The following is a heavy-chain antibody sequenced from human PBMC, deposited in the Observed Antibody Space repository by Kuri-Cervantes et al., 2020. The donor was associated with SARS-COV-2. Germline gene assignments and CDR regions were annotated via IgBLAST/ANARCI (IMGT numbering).Heavy chain of an antibody. D-gene: IGHD6-19*01. CDR2: ISGSGGST. Sequence: GGSLRLSCAASGFTFSSYAMSWVRQAPGKGLEWVSAISGSGGSTYYADSVKGRFTISRDNSKNTLYLQMNSLRAEDTAVYYCAHLGYSSGWKDFYYFDYWGQGTLVTVSS. V-gene: IGHV3-23*01. CDR1: GFTFSSYA. J-gene: IGHJ4*02. CDR3: AHLGYSSGWKDFYYFDY.